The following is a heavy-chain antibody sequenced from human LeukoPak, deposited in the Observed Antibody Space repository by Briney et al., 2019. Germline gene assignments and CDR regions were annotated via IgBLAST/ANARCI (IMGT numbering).Heavy chain of an antibody. J-gene: IGHJ6*03. V-gene: IGHV3-23*01. Sequence: PGGSLRLSCAASGFTFSSYGMSWVRQAPGKGLEWVSAISGSGGSTYYADSVKGRFTISRDNSKNTLYLQMNSLRAEDTAVYYCAKGSRAVAGTPYYYYYMDVWGKGTTVTISS. CDR1: GFTFSSYG. CDR3: AKGSRAVAGTPYYYYYMDV. D-gene: IGHD6-19*01. CDR2: ISGSGGST.